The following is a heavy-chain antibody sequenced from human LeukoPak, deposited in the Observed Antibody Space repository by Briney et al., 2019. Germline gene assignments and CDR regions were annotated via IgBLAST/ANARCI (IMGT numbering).Heavy chain of an antibody. V-gene: IGHV3-74*01. Sequence: GGSLRLSCAASGFTFSSYWMHWVRQAPGKGLVWVSRINSDGSSTSYADSVEGRFTISRDNAKDTLYLQMNSLRAEDTAVYYCARESSVGAHKAFDFWGQGTLVTVSS. CDR3: ARESSVGAHKAFDF. J-gene: IGHJ4*02. CDR1: GFTFSSYW. D-gene: IGHD1-26*01. CDR2: INSDGSST.